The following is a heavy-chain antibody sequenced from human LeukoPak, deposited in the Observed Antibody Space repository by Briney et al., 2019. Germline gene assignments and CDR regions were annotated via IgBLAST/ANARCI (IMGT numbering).Heavy chain of an antibody. V-gene: IGHV4-39*02. J-gene: IGHJ6*02. Sequence: KSSETLSLTCIVSGGSISSISSNNYHWGWIRQPPGKGLEWIGSIYYSGSTYYNPSLKSRVTISVDTSKNQFSLKLSSVTAADTALYYCAREMGVVTAHGIDVWGQGTTVTVSS. CDR2: IYYSGST. CDR1: GGSISSISSNNYH. CDR3: AREMGVVTAHGIDV. D-gene: IGHD4-23*01.